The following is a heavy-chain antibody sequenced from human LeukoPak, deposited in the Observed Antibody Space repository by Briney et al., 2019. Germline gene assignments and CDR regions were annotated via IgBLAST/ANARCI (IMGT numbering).Heavy chain of an antibody. D-gene: IGHD3-3*01. Sequence: SETLSLTCAVSGGSISSGGYSWSWIRQPPGKGLEWIGYIYYSGSTNYNPAHKSRITITVETSKNQFSLTLTSVTAADTAVYYCARGSTYYDFWSGYPAVLGMDVWGQGTTVTVSS. CDR1: GGSISSGGYS. V-gene: IGHV4-61*08. CDR3: ARGSTYYDFWSGYPAVLGMDV. CDR2: IYYSGST. J-gene: IGHJ6*02.